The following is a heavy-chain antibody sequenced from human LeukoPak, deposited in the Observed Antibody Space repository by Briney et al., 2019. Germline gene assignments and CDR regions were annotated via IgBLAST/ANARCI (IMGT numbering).Heavy chain of an antibody. J-gene: IGHJ4*02. Sequence: SETLSLTCTVSGGSISSYYWSWIRQPPGKGLEWIAYIYYSGSTNYNPSLKSRVTISVDTSKNQFSLKLSSVTAADTAVYYCARVNTWILGMNFDYWGQGTLVTVSS. CDR1: GGSISSYY. V-gene: IGHV4-59*01. CDR3: ARVNTWILGMNFDY. CDR2: IYYSGST. D-gene: IGHD5-18*01.